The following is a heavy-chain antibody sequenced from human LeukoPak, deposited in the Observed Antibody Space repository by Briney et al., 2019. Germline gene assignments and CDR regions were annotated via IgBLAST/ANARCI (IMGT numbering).Heavy chain of an antibody. CDR3: ARVYYDILTGYPRWFDP. V-gene: IGHV4-59*01. CDR2: IYYSGST. Sequence: PSETLSLTCTVSGGSISSYYWSWIRQPPGKGLEWIGYIYYSGSTNYNPSLKGRVTISVDTSKNQFSLKLSSVTAADTAVYYCARVYYDILTGYPRWFDPWGQGTLVTVSS. J-gene: IGHJ5*02. CDR1: GGSISSYY. D-gene: IGHD3-9*01.